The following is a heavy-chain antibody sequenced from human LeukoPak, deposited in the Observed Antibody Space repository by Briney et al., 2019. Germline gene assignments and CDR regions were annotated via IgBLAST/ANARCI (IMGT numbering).Heavy chain of an antibody. CDR1: GFTFSSYA. V-gene: IGHV3-23*01. D-gene: IGHD3-22*01. Sequence: PGGSLRLSCAASGFTFSSYAMSWVRQAPGKGLEWVSAISGSGGSTYYADSVKGRFTISRDNSKNTLYLQMNSLRAEDTAVYYCAKAIPLYYDSSVYSFDFWGQGTLVTVSS. CDR3: AKAIPLYYDSSVYSFDF. J-gene: IGHJ5*01. CDR2: ISGSGGST.